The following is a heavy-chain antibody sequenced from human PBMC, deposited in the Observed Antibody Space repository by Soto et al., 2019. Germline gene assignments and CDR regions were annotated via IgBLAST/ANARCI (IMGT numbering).Heavy chain of an antibody. CDR1: GFTFSSHS. D-gene: IGHD2-21*01. CDR3: AREFSIKLPLDX. J-gene: IGHJ4*01. V-gene: IGHV3-21*01. Sequence: PGGSLRLSFAASGFTFSSHSMNWVRQAPGKGLEWVASIYRSSVFRFGPNEFYEDSVRGRFIISRDNTNNLVFLQMDSMRVEDTAVYYCAREFSIKLPLDXWGHGTLVTVSX. CDR2: IYRSSVFRFGPNE.